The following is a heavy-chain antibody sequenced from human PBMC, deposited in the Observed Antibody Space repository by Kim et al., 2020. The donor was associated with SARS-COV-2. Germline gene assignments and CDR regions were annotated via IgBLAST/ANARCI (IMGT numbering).Heavy chain of an antibody. D-gene: IGHD4-4*01. J-gene: IGHJ3*01. CDR2: ISTSGTYT. CDR1: GFIFSDFN. Sequence: GGSLRLSCEASGFIFSDFNIIWVRQRPGKGLEWVSAISTSGTYTYYADSVKGRFTISRDNAKNSLSLHMNPLRAEDSAVYYCARAGAHIPDYSVRAYYYSGVDVWGQGPPVTVSS. CDR3: ARAGAHIPDYSVRAYYYSGVDV. V-gene: IGHV3-21*01.